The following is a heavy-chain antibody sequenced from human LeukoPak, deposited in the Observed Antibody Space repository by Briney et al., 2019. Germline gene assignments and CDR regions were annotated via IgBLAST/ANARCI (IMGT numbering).Heavy chain of an antibody. CDR3: AKGDMVRGVMWHYFDY. J-gene: IGHJ4*02. CDR1: GFTFSSYG. CDR2: ISYDGSNK. Sequence: PGGSLRLSCAASGFTFSSYGMHWVRQAPGKGLEWVAVISYDGSNKYYADSVKGRFTISRDNSKNTLYLQMNSLRVEDTAVYYCAKGDMVRGVMWHYFDYWGQGTLVTVSS. V-gene: IGHV3-30*18. D-gene: IGHD3-10*01.